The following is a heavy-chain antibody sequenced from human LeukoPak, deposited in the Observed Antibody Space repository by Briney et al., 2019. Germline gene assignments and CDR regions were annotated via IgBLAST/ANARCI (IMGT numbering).Heavy chain of an antibody. V-gene: IGHV1-2*02. J-gene: IGHJ5*02. CDR2: INPNSGDT. Sequence: ASVKVPCQASGYAFTGYYIHWVRQAHGQGREWMGWINPNSGDTNYGQKFQGRVTMTRDTSISTAYMKLSSLTSDDTAVYSCARQTGTTAKEVNWFDPWGQGTLVTVSP. D-gene: IGHD1-1*01. CDR1: GYAFTGYY. CDR3: ARQTGTTAKEVNWFDP.